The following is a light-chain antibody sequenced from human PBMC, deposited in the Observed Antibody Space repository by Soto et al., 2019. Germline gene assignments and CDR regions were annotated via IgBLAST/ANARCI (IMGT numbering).Light chain of an antibody. CDR3: QQFNKWPPFT. CDR2: HPS. J-gene: IGKJ3*01. V-gene: IGKV3-15*01. CDR1: ESVYRN. Sequence: EVVMTQSPATLSVSPGGGVTLSCRASESVYRNLAWYQQRPGQPPRLLIFHPSTRATGVPARFTGSGSGTEVTLTISSLQSEDFGVYYWQQFNKWPPFTFGPGTKVYFQ.